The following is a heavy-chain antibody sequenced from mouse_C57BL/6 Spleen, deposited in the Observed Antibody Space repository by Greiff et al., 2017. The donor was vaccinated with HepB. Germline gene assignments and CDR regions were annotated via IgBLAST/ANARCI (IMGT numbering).Heavy chain of an antibody. D-gene: IGHD1-1*01. J-gene: IGHJ1*03. CDR2: IYPRSGNT. Sequence: QVQLQQSGAELARPGASVKLSCKASGYTFTSYGISWVKQRTGQGLEWIGEIYPRSGNTYYNEKFKGKATLTADKSSSTAYMELRSLTSEDSAVYYCARQGVVARDWYFDVWGTGTTVTVSS. V-gene: IGHV1-81*01. CDR3: ARQGVVARDWYFDV. CDR1: GYTFTSYG.